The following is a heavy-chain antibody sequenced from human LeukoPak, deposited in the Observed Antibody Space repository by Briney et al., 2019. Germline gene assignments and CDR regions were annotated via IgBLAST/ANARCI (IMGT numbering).Heavy chain of an antibody. Sequence: SETLSLTCTVSGASISSYYWSWIRQPPGKGLEWIGYIYYSGSTNYNPFLKSRVTISVDTSKNQFSLKLNSVTAADTAVYYCARSRSSSWFLFDYWGQGTLVTVSS. D-gene: IGHD6-13*01. J-gene: IGHJ4*02. CDR1: GASISSYY. V-gene: IGHV4-59*01. CDR3: ARSRSSSWFLFDY. CDR2: IYYSGST.